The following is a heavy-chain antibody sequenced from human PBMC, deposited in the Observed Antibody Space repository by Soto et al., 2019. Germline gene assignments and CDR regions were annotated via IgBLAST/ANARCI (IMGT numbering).Heavy chain of an antibody. CDR3: ARSRFVVVVAATLGWFDP. D-gene: IGHD2-15*01. V-gene: IGHV1-18*01. Sequence: QVQLVQSGAEVKKPGASVKVSCKASGYTFTSYGISWVRQAPGQGLEWMGWISAYNGNTNYAQKLQGRVTMTTDTSTRTAYMELRSLRSDDTAVYYCARSRFVVVVAATLGWFDPWGQGTLVTVSS. CDR2: ISAYNGNT. CDR1: GYTFTSYG. J-gene: IGHJ5*02.